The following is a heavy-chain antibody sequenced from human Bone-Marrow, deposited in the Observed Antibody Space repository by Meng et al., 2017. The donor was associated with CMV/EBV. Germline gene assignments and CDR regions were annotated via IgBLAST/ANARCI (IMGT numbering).Heavy chain of an antibody. Sequence: ASVKVSCKASGYTFTGYYMHWVRQAPGQGLEWMGWINPNSGGTNYAQKFQGRVTMTRDTSISTAYMELSRLRSDDTAVYYCARDLDIPAHYYGMGVWGQGTTVTVSS. D-gene: IGHD5-12*01. J-gene: IGHJ6*02. CDR1: GYTFTGYY. CDR2: INPNSGGT. V-gene: IGHV1-2*02. CDR3: ARDLDIPAHYYGMGV.